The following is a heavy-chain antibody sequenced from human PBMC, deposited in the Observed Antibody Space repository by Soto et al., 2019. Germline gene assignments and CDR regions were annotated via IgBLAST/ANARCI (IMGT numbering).Heavy chain of an antibody. CDR3: ASVTYCGGDCYSTYYYYGMDV. CDR2: IIPIFGTA. J-gene: IGHJ6*02. CDR1: GGTFSSYA. V-gene: IGHV1-69*13. D-gene: IGHD2-21*02. Sequence: SVKVSCKASGGTFSSYAISWVRQAPGQGLEWMGGIIPIFGTANYAQKFQGRVTITADESTSTAYMELSSLRSEDTAVYYCASVTYCGGDCYSTYYYYGMDVWGQGTTVTVSS.